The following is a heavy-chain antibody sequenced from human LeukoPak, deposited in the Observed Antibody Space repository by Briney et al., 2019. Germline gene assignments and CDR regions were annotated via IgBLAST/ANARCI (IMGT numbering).Heavy chain of an antibody. CDR1: GFTLSNYA. Sequence: GGSLRLSCVASGFTLSNYAMHWVRQPAGEGLEWVSALGTAGDTFYPGSVKGRFTISRDNAKKSLFLQMNSLRAEDTAVYYCARERIYFGSGGDLTDARLFYYYGMDVWGQGTTVTVSS. V-gene: IGHV3-13*01. J-gene: IGHJ6*02. D-gene: IGHD3-10*01. CDR3: ARERIYFGSGGDLTDARLFYYYGMDV. CDR2: LGTAGDT.